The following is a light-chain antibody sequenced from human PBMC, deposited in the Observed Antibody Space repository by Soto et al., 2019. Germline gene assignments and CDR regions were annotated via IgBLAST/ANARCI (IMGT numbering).Light chain of an antibody. CDR3: QQHAHWPLT. CDR1: QSVGNN. J-gene: IGKJ4*01. CDR2: EAS. Sequence: EIVLTQSRATLSLSPGERATLSCRASQSVGNNLAWYQQKPGQAPGLLIYEASTRATGIPARFSGSGSGTDFTLTISSLEPEDFAVYYCQQHAHWPLTFGGGTKVEIK. V-gene: IGKV3-11*01.